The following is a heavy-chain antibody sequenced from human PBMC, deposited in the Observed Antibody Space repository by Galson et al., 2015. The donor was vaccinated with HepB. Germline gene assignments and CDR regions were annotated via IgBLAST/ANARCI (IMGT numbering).Heavy chain of an antibody. V-gene: IGHV3-7*03. J-gene: IGHJ4*02. D-gene: IGHD4-17*01. CDR3: ARDPAWATVTTYFDY. CDR2: IKQDGSEK. CDR1: GFTFSSYW. Sequence: SLRLSCAASGFTFSSYWMSWVRQAPGKGLEWVANIKQDGSEKYYVDSVKGRFTISRDNAKNSLYLQMNSLRAEDTAVYYCARDPAWATVTTYFDYWGQGTLVTVSS.